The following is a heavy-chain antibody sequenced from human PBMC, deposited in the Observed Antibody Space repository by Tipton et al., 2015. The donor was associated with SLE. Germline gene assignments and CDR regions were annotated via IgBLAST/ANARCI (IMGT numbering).Heavy chain of an antibody. CDR1: GFTFSSYA. CDR3: ARGQSSSSDYYYGMDV. D-gene: IGHD6-6*01. J-gene: IGHJ6*02. V-gene: IGHV3-30-3*01. CDR2: ISYDGSNK. Sequence: RSLRLSCAASGFTFSSYAMHWVRQAPGKGLEWVAVISYDGSNKYYADSVKGRFTISRDNSKNTLYLQMNSLRAEDTAVYYCARGQSSSSDYYYGMDVWGQGTTVTVSS.